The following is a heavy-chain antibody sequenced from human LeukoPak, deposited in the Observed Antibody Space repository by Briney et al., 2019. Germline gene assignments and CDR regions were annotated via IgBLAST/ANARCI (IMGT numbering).Heavy chain of an antibody. CDR1: GFTFSSYW. CDR2: IKQDGSEK. CDR3: AKDRPYITSWYGCSTP. J-gene: IGHJ5*02. D-gene: IGHD6-13*01. V-gene: IGHV3-7*03. Sequence: PGGSLRLSCAASGFTFSSYWMSWVRQAPGKGLEWVANIKQDGSEKYYVDSVKGRFTISRDNAKNSLYLQMNSLRVEDTAVYYCAKDRPYITSWYGCSTPWGQGTLVTVSS.